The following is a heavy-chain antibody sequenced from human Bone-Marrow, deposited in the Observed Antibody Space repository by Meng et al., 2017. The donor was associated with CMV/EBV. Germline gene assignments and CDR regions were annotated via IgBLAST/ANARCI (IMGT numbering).Heavy chain of an antibody. CDR3: AREGYCSTTTCYSQVSDY. D-gene: IGHD2-2*01. CDR2: ISGGGSST. CDR1: GFTFSDYA. Sequence: GESLKISCAASGFTFSDYAMNWVRQAPGKGLEWVSTISGGGSSTYYSDSVKGRFTIARDNAKNSLYLQMNSLRAEDTAVYYCAREGYCSTTTCYSQVSDYWGQGTLVTVSS. J-gene: IGHJ4*02. V-gene: IGHV3-23*01.